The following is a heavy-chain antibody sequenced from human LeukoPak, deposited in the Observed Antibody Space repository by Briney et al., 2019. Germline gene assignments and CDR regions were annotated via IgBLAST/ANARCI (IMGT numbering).Heavy chain of an antibody. Sequence: GGSLRLSCAASGFTFSSYEMNWVRQAPGKGLEWVSYISSSSSYIYYADSVKGRFTISRDNAKNSLYLQMNSLRAEDTAVYYCARNPIQLWVYMDVWGKGTTVTVSS. CDR3: ARNPIQLWVYMDV. J-gene: IGHJ6*03. V-gene: IGHV3-21*05. D-gene: IGHD5-18*01. CDR2: ISSSSSYI. CDR1: GFTFSSYE.